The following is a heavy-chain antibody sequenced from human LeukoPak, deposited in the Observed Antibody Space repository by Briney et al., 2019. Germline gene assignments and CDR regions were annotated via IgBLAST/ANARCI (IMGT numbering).Heavy chain of an antibody. J-gene: IGHJ5*02. V-gene: IGHV4-4*09. Sequence: PSETLSLTCTVSGGSISSYYWSWIRQPPGKGLEWIGYIYTSGSTNYNPSLKSRVTISVDTSKNQFSLKLSSVTAADTAVYYCARLYSSSSRWFDPWGQGTLVTVSS. CDR3: ARLYSSSSRWFDP. CDR2: IYTSGST. CDR1: GGSISSYY. D-gene: IGHD6-6*01.